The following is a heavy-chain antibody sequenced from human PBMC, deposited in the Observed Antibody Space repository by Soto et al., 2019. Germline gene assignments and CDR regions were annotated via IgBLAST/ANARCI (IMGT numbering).Heavy chain of an antibody. CDR1: GFIFSNYA. CDR3: AKKNYRCDSVLCYFDL. V-gene: IGHV3-30*18. J-gene: IGHJ2*01. Sequence: QVQLVESGGGVVQPGRSLRLSCAASGFIFSNYAMHWVRQAPGKGLEWVALISYDGNNKYYADSVQGRFAISRDNSKNPLYLQMNSLRDEDTAVYYCAKKNYRCDSVLCYFDLWGRGTLVSVSA. D-gene: IGHD1-7*01. CDR2: ISYDGNNK.